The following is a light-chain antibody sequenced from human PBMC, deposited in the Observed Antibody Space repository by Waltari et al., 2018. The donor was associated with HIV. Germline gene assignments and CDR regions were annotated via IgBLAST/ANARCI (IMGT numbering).Light chain of an antibody. V-gene: IGLV2-14*03. CDR3: ASYRYSSRTYV. CDR2: DVT. Sequence: QSALTQPASVSVPPGQSIKISCIGTSNDVGDYNHVSWYQQQPDKAPRLMIYDVTNRPSGVSTRFSGSKSGNTASLAISGLQAEDEAIYYCASYRYSSRTYVFGTGTTVTVL. J-gene: IGLJ1*01. CDR1: SNDVGDYNH.